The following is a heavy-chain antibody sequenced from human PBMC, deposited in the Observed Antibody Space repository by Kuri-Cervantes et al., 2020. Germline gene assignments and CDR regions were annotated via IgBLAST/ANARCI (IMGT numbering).Heavy chain of an antibody. V-gene: IGHV4-39*03. D-gene: IGHD3-22*01. J-gene: IGHJ4*02. CDR2: IYYSGST. CDR3: STMIVVAHFDY. Sequence: SETLSLTCTVSGGSISSSSYYWGWIRQPPGKGLGWIGSIYYSGSTYYNPSLKSRVTISVDTSKNQFSLKLSSVTAADTAVYYCSTMIVVAHFDYWGQGTLVTVSS. CDR1: GGSISSSSYY.